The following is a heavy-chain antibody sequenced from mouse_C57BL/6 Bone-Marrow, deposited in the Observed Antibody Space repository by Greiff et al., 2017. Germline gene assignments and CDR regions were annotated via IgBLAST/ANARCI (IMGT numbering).Heavy chain of an antibody. CDR3: AKRGYSPFYFDY. CDR2: INPNYGTT. J-gene: IGHJ2*01. V-gene: IGHV1-39*01. CDR1: GYSFTDYN. Sequence: EVQLQQSGPELVKPGASVKISCKASGYSFTDYNMNWVKQSNGKSLEWIGVINPNYGTTSYNQKFKGKATLTVDQSSSTAYMQLNSLTPEDSAFYYCAKRGYSPFYFDYWGQGTTLTVSS.